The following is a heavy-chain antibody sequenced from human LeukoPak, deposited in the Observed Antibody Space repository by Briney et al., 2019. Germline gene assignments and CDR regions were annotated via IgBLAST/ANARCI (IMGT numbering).Heavy chain of an antibody. CDR2: MNPNSGST. D-gene: IGHD5-12*01. V-gene: IGHV1-8*01. CDR3: ARGRSTGYPYYFEY. J-gene: IGHJ4*02. Sequence: ASVKVSCKASGYTLTSCDINWVRQATGQGLEWMGWMNPNSGSTGYAQKFQGRVTITRNTSISTAYMELSGLRSEDTAVYYCARGRSTGYPYYFEYWGQGTLVTVSS. CDR1: GYTLTSCD.